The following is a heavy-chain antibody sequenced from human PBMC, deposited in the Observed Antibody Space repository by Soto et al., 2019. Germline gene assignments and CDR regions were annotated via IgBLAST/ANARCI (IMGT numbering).Heavy chain of an antibody. Sequence: PSETLSLTCTVSGGSISSGDYYWSWIRQPPGKGLEWIGYIYYSGSTYYNPSLKSRVTISVDTSKNQFSLKLSSVTAADTAVYYCARDPPLYDSSGYSGITDWGQGTLVTVSS. J-gene: IGHJ4*02. CDR2: IYYSGST. D-gene: IGHD3-22*01. CDR1: GGSISSGDYY. V-gene: IGHV4-30-4*01. CDR3: ARDPPLYDSSGYSGITD.